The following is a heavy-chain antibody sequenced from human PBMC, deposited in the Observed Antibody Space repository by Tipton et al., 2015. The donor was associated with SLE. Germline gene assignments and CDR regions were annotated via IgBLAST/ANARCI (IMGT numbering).Heavy chain of an antibody. D-gene: IGHD3-16*02. CDR3: AREEEDYIWGSYRSYYFDY. J-gene: IGHJ4*02. V-gene: IGHV4-59*11. CDR2: IYYSGST. Sequence: TLSLTCTVSGGSISSHYWSWIRQPPGKGLEWIGYIYYSGSTNYNPSLKSRVTISVDTSKNQFSLKLSSVTAADTAVYYCAREEEDYIWGSYRSYYFDYWGQGTLVTVSS. CDR1: GGSISSHY.